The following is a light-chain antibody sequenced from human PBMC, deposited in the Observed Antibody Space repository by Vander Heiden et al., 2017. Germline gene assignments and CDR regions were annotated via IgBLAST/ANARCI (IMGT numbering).Light chain of an antibody. V-gene: IGLV3-19*01. CDR1: SLRSYY. CDR3: NSRDSSGNHP. Sequence: SSELTPAPAVSVALGQTVRITCQGDSLRSYYASWYQQKPGQAPVLVIYGKNNRPSGIPDRFSGSSSGNTASLTITGAQAEDEADYYCNSRDSSGNHPFGGGTKLTVL. J-gene: IGLJ2*01. CDR2: GKN.